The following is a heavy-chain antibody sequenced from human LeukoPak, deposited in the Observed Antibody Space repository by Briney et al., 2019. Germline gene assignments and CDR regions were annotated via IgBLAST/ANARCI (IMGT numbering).Heavy chain of an antibody. V-gene: IGHV3-21*01. J-gene: IGHJ3*02. Sequence: GGSLRLSCAASGFTFSSSVMTWVRQAQGKGLEWVSSISPKSDYIYYADSVKGRFTISRDNARNSLYLQMSSLRAEDTAVYYCARKDTGSSEAFDIWGQGTMVTVSS. CDR3: ARKDTGSSEAFDI. CDR2: ISPKSDYI. D-gene: IGHD2-15*01. CDR1: GFTFSSSV.